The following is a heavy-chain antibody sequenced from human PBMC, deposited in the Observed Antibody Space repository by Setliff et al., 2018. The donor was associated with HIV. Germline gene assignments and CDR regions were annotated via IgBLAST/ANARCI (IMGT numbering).Heavy chain of an antibody. V-gene: IGHV1-69*06. D-gene: IGHD4-17*01. J-gene: IGHJ6*03. CDR1: GGTFSSYA. CDR2: IIPLFGTT. Sequence: SVKVSCKASGGTFSSYAISWVRQSPGQGLEWMGRIIPLFGTTNYAEKFQGKVTITADKSTRTVYMELSSLRSEDTAVYYCARGTTVVMGDDVDNYHYSYLDVWGKGTTVTVSS. CDR3: ARGTTVVMGDDVDNYHYSYLDV.